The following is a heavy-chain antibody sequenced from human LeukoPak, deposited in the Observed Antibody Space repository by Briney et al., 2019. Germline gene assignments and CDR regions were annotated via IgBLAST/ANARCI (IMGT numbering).Heavy chain of an antibody. Sequence: ASVKVSCKASGYTFTNYIISWVRQAPGQGLEWMGWISAYNGNTNYAQKLQGRVTMTTDTSTSTAYMELRSLRSDDTAVYYCARVVRRGSGWPWGFWGQGTMVTVSS. CDR1: GYTFTNYI. V-gene: IGHV1-18*04. J-gene: IGHJ3*01. CDR3: ARVVRRGSGWPWGF. CDR2: ISAYNGNT. D-gene: IGHD6-19*01.